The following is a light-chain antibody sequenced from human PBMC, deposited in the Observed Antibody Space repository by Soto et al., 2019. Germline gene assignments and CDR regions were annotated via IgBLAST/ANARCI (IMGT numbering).Light chain of an antibody. CDR2: EVT. V-gene: IGLV2-8*01. Sequence: QSALTQPPSASGSPGQSVTISCTGTSSDVGAYNYVCWYQQHPGKAPKLIISEVTKRPSGVPDRSSGSKAGNTASLTVTGLQAEDEADYYCSSYAGSNNPWVFGGGTKVTVL. CDR3: SSYAGSNNPWV. J-gene: IGLJ3*02. CDR1: SSDVGAYNY.